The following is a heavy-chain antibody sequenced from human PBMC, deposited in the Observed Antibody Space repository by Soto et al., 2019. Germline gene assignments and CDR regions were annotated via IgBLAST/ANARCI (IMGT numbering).Heavy chain of an antibody. CDR3: ARGGRSYHAPDAFDI. V-gene: IGHV4-30-4*01. CDR2: IYYSGST. D-gene: IGHD1-26*01. CDR1: GGSISSGDYS. Sequence: PSETLSLTCTVSGGSISSGDYSWSWIRQPPGKGLEWIGYIYYSGSTYYNPSLKSRVTISVDTSKNQFSLELSSVTAADTAVYYCARGGRSYHAPDAFDIWGEGTMVTVSS. J-gene: IGHJ3*02.